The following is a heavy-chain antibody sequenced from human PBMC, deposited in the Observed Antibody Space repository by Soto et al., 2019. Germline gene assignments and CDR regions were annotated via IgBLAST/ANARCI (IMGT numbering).Heavy chain of an antibody. CDR2: IMPVFTTP. Sequence: QVQLVQSGAEVKKPGSSVKVSCKTSGGTFRTSAISWVRQAPGQGLEWMGGIMPVFTTPDYAQKFQGRVTITADESTSTAYMELCSLRSEDTAVYYCARDKDRQQLGGNYYYIMDVWGQGTTVTVSS. V-gene: IGHV1-69*12. CDR1: GGTFRTSA. D-gene: IGHD3-3*02. J-gene: IGHJ6*01. CDR3: ARDKDRQQLGGNYYYIMDV.